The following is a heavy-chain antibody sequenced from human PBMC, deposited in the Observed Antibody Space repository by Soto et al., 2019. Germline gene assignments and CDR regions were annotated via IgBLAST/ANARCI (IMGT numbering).Heavy chain of an antibody. J-gene: IGHJ6*02. CDR1: GYTLTELS. CDR3: TTSLELPLGTDV. D-gene: IGHD1-7*01. Sequence: VASVKVSFKVSGYTLTELSMHWLRQAPGKGLEWMGSFDPEDGETIYTQTFQGRLTLTGDTSTDTAHMELSRLRSEDTAVYYCTTSLELPLGTDVWGQGTTVTVS. CDR2: FDPEDGET. V-gene: IGHV1-24*01.